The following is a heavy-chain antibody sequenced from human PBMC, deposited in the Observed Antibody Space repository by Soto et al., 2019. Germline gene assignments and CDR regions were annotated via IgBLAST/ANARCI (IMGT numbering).Heavy chain of an antibody. J-gene: IGHJ6*02. V-gene: IGHV4-61*01. CDR2: IYYSGST. CDR3: AILHGGMDV. Sequence: TLSLTCTVSGGSVSSGSYYWSWIRQPPGKGLEWIGYIYYSGSTNYNPSLKSRVTISVDTSKNQVSLKLSSVTAEDTAVYYCAILHGGMDVWGQGTTVTVSS. CDR1: GGSVSSGSYY.